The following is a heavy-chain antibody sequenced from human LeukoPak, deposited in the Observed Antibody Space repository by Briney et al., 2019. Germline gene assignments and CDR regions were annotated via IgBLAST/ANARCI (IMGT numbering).Heavy chain of an antibody. V-gene: IGHV3-30-3*01. CDR3: ADSSSWYDAFDI. D-gene: IGHD6-13*01. CDR1: GFTFSSYA. J-gene: IGHJ3*02. Sequence: GGSLRLSCAASGFTFSSYAMHWVRQAPGKGLEWVAVISYDGSNKYYADSVKGRFTISRDNSKNTLYLQMNSLRAEDTAVYYCADSSSWYDAFDIWGQGTMVTVSS. CDR2: ISYDGSNK.